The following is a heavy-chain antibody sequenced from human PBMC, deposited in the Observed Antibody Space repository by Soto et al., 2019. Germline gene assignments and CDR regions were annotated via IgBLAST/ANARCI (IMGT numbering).Heavy chain of an antibody. CDR1: GFTFSYYG. Sequence: QVQLVESGGGVVQPGKSLRLSCAASGFTFSYYGLHWVRHAPGKGLEWVAGISYDGGNRYYGDSVKGRFSISRDNPNNTLYLQMNSLRDEDTAVYYCAKGGRIPTSSVDYWGQGTLVTVSS. CDR2: ISYDGGNR. J-gene: IGHJ4*02. D-gene: IGHD2-2*01. CDR3: AKGGRIPTSSVDY. V-gene: IGHV3-30*18.